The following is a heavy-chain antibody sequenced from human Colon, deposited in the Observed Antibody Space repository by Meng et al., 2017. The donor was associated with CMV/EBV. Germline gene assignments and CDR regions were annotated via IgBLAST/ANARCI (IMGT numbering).Heavy chain of an antibody. J-gene: IGHJ6*02. V-gene: IGHV4-39*07. D-gene: IGHD3-3*01. CDR3: ERYDFWSGYTNPGMDV. CDR1: GGSISSSSYY. Sequence: SQTLSLTCPVSGGSISSSSYYWGWLRQPPGKGLEWIGSIYYSGSTYYNPSLKSRVNISVDTSKNQFSLKLSSVTAADTAVYYCERYDFWSGYTNPGMDVWGHGPTVTVSS. CDR2: IYYSGST.